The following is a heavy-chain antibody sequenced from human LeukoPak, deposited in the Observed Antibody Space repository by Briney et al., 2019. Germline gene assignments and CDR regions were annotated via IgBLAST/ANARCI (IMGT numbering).Heavy chain of an antibody. CDR3: AKDAVAGTWLHY. Sequence: QPGGSLRFSCAASGFTFGDYAMPWVRQAPGKGLDWVSLIRGDGRTTSYAGSVKGRFTISRDNSKNSLYLQMSSLRGEYTAMYYCAKDAVAGTWLHYWGQGTLVTVSS. V-gene: IGHV3-43*02. CDR2: IRGDGRTT. D-gene: IGHD6-19*01. J-gene: IGHJ4*02. CDR1: GFTFGDYA.